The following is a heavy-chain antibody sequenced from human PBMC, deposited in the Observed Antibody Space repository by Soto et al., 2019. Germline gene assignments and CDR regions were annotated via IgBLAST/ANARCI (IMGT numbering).Heavy chain of an antibody. CDR2: IYYSGST. V-gene: IGHV4-39*01. CDR3: ARHLRYTYVFWSGYYHDYYYGMDV. CDR1: GGSISSSSYY. D-gene: IGHD3-3*01. J-gene: IGHJ6*02. Sequence: SETLSLTCTVSGGSISSSSYYWGWIRQPPGKGLEWIGSIYYSGSTYYNPSLKSRVTISVDTSKNQFSLKLSSVTAADTAVYYCARHLRYTYVFWSGYYHDYYYGMDVWGQGTTVTVSS.